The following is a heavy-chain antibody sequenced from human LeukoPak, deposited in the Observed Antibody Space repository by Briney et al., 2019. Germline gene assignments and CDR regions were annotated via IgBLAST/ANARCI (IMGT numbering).Heavy chain of an antibody. Sequence: SETLSLTCTVSGGSISSYYWSWIRQPAGKGLEWIGRIYSSGGTNYNPSLKSRVTMSVDTSKNQLSLKLNSVTAADTAVYYCARGGGHFGSGSYVYWGQGTLVTVSS. D-gene: IGHD3-10*01. CDR1: GGSISSYY. CDR3: ARGGGHFGSGSYVY. J-gene: IGHJ4*02. CDR2: IYSSGGT. V-gene: IGHV4-4*07.